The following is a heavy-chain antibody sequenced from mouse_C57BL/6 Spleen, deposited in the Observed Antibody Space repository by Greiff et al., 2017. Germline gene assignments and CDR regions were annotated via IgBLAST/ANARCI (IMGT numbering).Heavy chain of an antibody. CDR3: HAMDY. CDR1: GYTFTSYW. Sequence: QVQLKQPGAELVMPGASVKLSCKASGYTFTSYWMHWVKQRPGQGLEWIGEIDPSDSYTNYNQKFKGKSTLTVDKSSSTAYMQLSSLTSEDSAVYYCHAMDYWGQGTSVTVSS. J-gene: IGHJ4*01. CDR2: IDPSDSYT. V-gene: IGHV1-69*01.